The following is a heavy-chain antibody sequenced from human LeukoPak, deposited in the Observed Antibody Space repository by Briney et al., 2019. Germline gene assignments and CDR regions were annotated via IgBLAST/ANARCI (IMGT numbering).Heavy chain of an antibody. CDR1: GGSISSYS. J-gene: IGHJ4*02. V-gene: IGHV4-59*01. CDR2: IYYSGST. CDR3: ARDLVGSGWYGKFDY. D-gene: IGHD6-19*01. Sequence: SETLSLTCTVSGGSISSYSWSWIRQPPGKGLERIGYIYYSGSTKYNPSLKSRVTISVDTSKNQFSLKLSSVTAADTAVYYCARDLVGSGWYGKFDYWGQGTLVTVSS.